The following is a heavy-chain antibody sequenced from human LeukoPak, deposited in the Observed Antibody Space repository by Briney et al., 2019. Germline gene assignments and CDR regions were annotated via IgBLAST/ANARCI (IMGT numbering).Heavy chain of an antibody. CDR1: GGSISSYY. V-gene: IGHV4-59*08. D-gene: IGHD3-22*01. CDR2: IYYSGST. Sequence: SETLSLTCTVSGGSISSYYWSWIRQPPGKGLEWIGYIYYSGSTNYNPSLKSRVTISVDTSKNQFSLKLSSVTAADTAVYYCARVAYDSSGYARYNWFDPWGQGTLVTVSS. CDR3: ARVAYDSSGYARYNWFDP. J-gene: IGHJ5*02.